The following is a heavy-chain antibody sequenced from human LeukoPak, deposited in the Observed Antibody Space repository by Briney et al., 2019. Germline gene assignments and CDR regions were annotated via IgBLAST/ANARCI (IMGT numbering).Heavy chain of an antibody. CDR3: AKDKGRWLQLPQDY. CDR1: GFTFDDYA. D-gene: IGHD5-24*01. CDR2: ISWNSGSI. V-gene: IGHV3-9*01. Sequence: SGRSLRLFCAASGFTFDDYAMHWVRQAPGKGLEWVSGISWNSGSIGYADSVKGRFTISRDNAKNSLYLQMNSLRAEDTALYYCAKDKGRWLQLPQDYWGQGTLVTVSS. J-gene: IGHJ4*02.